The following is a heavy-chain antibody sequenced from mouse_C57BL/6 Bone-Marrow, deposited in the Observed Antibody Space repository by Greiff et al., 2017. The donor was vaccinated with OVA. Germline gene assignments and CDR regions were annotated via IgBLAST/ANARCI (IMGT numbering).Heavy chain of an antibody. CDR3: ARHATQRYFDV. CDR2: ISHFAYSI. CDR1: GFTFSDYG. J-gene: IGHJ1*03. Sequence: DVKLEQSGGGLVQPGGSLKLSCAASGFTFSDYGMAWVRQAPGQGLEWIGYISHFAYSIYYADTLTGRFTLPGDNAKNTLYLEMTSLRSEDTAMYYCARHATQRYFDVWGTGTTVTVSS. V-gene: IGHV5-15*01. D-gene: IGHD3-2*02.